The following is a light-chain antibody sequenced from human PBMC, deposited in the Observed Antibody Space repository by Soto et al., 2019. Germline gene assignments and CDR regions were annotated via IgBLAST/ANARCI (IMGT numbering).Light chain of an antibody. CDR2: EVS. CDR1: SSDVGGHNY. Sequence: QSALTQPASVSGSPGQSITISCTGTSSDVGGHNYVSWYQQHPGRAPKLMIYEVSNRPSGVSNRFSGSKSGNTASLTISGLQPEDEADYYCSSYTSSSTYVFGAGTKVNV. V-gene: IGLV2-14*01. CDR3: SSYTSSSTYV. J-gene: IGLJ1*01.